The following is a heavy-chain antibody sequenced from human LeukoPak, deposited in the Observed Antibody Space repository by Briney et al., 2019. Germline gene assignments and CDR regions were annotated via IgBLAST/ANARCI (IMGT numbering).Heavy chain of an antibody. J-gene: IGHJ4*02. V-gene: IGHV4-34*01. D-gene: IGHD3-22*01. Sequence: SEALSLTCAVYGGSFSGYYWSWIRQPPGKGLEWIGEINHSGSTNYNPSLKSRVTISVDTSKNQFSLKLSSVTAADTAVYYCARGHYYDSSGYYYWGQGTLVTVSS. CDR2: INHSGST. CDR1: GGSFSGYY. CDR3: ARGHYYDSSGYYY.